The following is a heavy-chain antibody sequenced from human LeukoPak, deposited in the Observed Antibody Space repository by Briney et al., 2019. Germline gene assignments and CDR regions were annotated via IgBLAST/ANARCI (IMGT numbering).Heavy chain of an antibody. D-gene: IGHD3-3*01. J-gene: IGHJ6*02. CDR2: ISAYNGNT. Sequence: GASVKVSCKASGYTFTSYGISWVQQAPGQGLEWMGWISAYNGNTNCAQKLQGRVTMTTDTSTSTAYMELRSLRSDDTAVYYCARVVPGFWSGYSYYYYGMDVWGQGTTVTVSS. CDR1: GYTFTSYG. V-gene: IGHV1-18*01. CDR3: ARVVPGFWSGYSYYYYGMDV.